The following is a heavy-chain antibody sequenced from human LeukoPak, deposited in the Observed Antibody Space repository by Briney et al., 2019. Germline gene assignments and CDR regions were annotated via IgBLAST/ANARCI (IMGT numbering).Heavy chain of an antibody. V-gene: IGHV5-51*01. CDR3: ARADRDYYGSGSYPKYWFDP. CDR1: GYSFTSYW. D-gene: IGHD3-10*01. CDR2: IYPGDSDT. Sequence: GEALKISCKGSGYSFTSYWIGWVRQMPGKGLEWMGIIYPGDSDTRYSPSFQGQVTISADKSISTAYLQWSSLKASDTAMYYCARADRDYYGSGSYPKYWFDPGGQGTLVTVS. J-gene: IGHJ5*02.